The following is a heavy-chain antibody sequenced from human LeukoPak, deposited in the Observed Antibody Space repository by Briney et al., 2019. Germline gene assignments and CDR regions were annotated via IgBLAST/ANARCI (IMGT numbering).Heavy chain of an antibody. CDR2: ISPDGSTT. CDR3: ARVAEVG. Sequence: GGSLRLSCAASGFTFSRYWMHWVRQAPGKGLMWVSRISPDGSTTLYADSVKGRFTISRDNSENTLYLQMNSLRAEDTAVYYCARVAEVGRGQGTLVTVSS. D-gene: IGHD3-16*01. J-gene: IGHJ4*02. CDR1: GFTFSRYW. V-gene: IGHV3-74*03.